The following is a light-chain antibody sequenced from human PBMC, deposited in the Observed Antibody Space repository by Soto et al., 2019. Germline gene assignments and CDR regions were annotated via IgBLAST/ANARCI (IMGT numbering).Light chain of an antibody. CDR1: SSDVGAYNY. J-gene: IGLJ1*01. CDR3: CSYAGSYTFV. V-gene: IGLV2-11*01. Sequence: SVLTQPRSVSGSPGQSVTISCTGTSSDVGAYNYVSWYQQYPGKAPKLMIYDVRKRPSGVPDRFSGSKSGNTASLTSSGLQAEDEADYYCCSYAGSYTFVFGTGTKLTVL. CDR2: DVR.